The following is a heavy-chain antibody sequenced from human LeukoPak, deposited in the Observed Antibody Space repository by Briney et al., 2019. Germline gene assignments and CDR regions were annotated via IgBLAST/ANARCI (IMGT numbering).Heavy chain of an antibody. D-gene: IGHD6-19*01. J-gene: IGHJ5*02. V-gene: IGHV3-23*01. Sequence: GGSLRLSCAASGFTFSSYAMSWVRQAPGKGLEWVSAISGSGGSTYYADSVKGRFTISRDNSKNTLYLQMNSLRAEDTAVYYCARDRQWLVSVRHTVAYNWFDPWGQGTLVTVSS. CDR2: ISGSGGST. CDR1: GFTFSSYA. CDR3: ARDRQWLVSVRHTVAYNWFDP.